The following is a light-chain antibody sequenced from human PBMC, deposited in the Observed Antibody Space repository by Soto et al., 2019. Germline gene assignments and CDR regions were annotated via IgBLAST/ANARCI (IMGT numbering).Light chain of an antibody. J-gene: IGLJ1*01. CDR3: SSYTSSNTYV. CDR2: DVS. CDR1: ISDVSGYNF. V-gene: IGLV2-14*03. Sequence: QSALTQPASVSGSPGQSITISCTGTISDVSGYNFVSWYQQYPGEAPKLMIYDVSNRPSGVSNRFSGSKSGNTASLTNSGLQAEDEADYYCSSYTSSNTYVFGTGTKLTVL.